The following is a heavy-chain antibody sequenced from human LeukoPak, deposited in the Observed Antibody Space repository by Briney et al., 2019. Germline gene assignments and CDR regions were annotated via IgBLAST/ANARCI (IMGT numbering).Heavy chain of an antibody. Sequence: SETLSLTCTVSGCSISSYYWSWIRQPAGKGLDWIGRIYTSGSTNYNPSLKSRVTMSVDTSKNQFSLKLSSVTAADTAVYYCARRGPYRDIVVVPAAARNWFDPWGQGTQVTVSS. CDR1: GCSISSYY. CDR3: ARRGPYRDIVVVPAAARNWFDP. D-gene: IGHD2-2*01. J-gene: IGHJ5*02. V-gene: IGHV4-4*07. CDR2: IYTSGST.